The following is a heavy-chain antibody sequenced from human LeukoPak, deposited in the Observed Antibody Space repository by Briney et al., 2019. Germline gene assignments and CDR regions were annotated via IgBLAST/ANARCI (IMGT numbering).Heavy chain of an antibody. CDR2: ISWNSGSI. V-gene: IGHV3-9*03. Sequence: GGSLRLSCAASGFTFDDYAMHWVRQAPGKGLEWVSGISWNSGSIGYADSVRGRFTISRDNAKNSLYLQMNSLRAEDMALYYCAKSDCSSTSCYDSGAFDIWGQGTMVTVSS. CDR3: AKSDCSSTSCYDSGAFDI. J-gene: IGHJ3*02. CDR1: GFTFDDYA. D-gene: IGHD2-2*01.